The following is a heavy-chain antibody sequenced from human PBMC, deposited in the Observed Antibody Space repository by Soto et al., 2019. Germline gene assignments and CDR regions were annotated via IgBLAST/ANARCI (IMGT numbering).Heavy chain of an antibody. CDR2: INPNSGGT. CDR3: ARGPYCSSTSCPWAFDI. J-gene: IGHJ3*02. D-gene: IGHD2-2*01. Sequence: QVQLVQYGAEVKKPGASVKVSCKASGYTFTGYYMHWVRQAPGQGLEWMGWINPNSGGTNYAQMFQGWVTMTRDTSISTAYMELSRLRSDDTAVYYCARGPYCSSTSCPWAFDIWGQGTMVTVSS. CDR1: GYTFTGYY. V-gene: IGHV1-2*04.